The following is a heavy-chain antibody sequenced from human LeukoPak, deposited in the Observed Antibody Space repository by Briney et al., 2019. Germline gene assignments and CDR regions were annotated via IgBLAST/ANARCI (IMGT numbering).Heavy chain of an antibody. CDR2: IYYSGST. CDR3: ARLLRVGYCSTTTCNWFDP. CDR1: GGSIRSSRHY. J-gene: IGHJ5*02. Sequence: PSETLSLTCSVSGGSIRSSRHYWGWIRQAPGKGLEWIGSIYYSGSTYYSPSLKSRVTISVDTSKNQFSLKLSSVTAADTAVYYCARLLRVGYCSTTTCNWFDPWGQGTLVTVSS. V-gene: IGHV4-39*07. D-gene: IGHD2-2*03.